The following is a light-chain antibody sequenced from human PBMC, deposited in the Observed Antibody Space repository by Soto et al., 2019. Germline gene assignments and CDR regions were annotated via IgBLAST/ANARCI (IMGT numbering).Light chain of an antibody. Sequence: EIVLTQSPGTQSFSPAERATLSCRDSQSVSSNNLAWYQQRPGQAPRVVIYGASTSATGIPERFSGSGSGTDFTLTISRLEPEDFAVYYCQQYGRSPFTFGPGTKVDIK. J-gene: IGKJ3*01. V-gene: IGKV3-20*01. CDR3: QQYGRSPFT. CDR2: GAS. CDR1: QSVSSNN.